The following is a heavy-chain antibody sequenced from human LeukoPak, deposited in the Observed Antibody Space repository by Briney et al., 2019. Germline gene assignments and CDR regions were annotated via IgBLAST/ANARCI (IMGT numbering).Heavy chain of an antibody. Sequence: GASLKISCKGSGSRFTTYWIGWVRPMPGKGLEWMGIIYPGDSDTTYSPSFQGQVTISADKSITTAYLQWSSLKASDTAMYYCARVIAAAAPGAFDIWGQGTMVTVSS. CDR3: ARVIAAAAPGAFDI. V-gene: IGHV5-51*01. CDR1: GSRFTTYW. D-gene: IGHD6-13*01. J-gene: IGHJ3*02. CDR2: IYPGDSDT.